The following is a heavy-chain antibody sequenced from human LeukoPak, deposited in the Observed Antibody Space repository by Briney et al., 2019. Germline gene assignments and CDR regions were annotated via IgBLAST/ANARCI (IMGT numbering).Heavy chain of an antibody. CDR1: GGSFSGYY. D-gene: IGHD3-3*01. CDR3: ARYNDFWSGYPHFDY. CDR2: INHSGST. V-gene: IGHV4-34*01. Sequence: SETLSLTCAVYGGSFSGYYWSWIRQPPGKGLEWIGEINHSGSTNYNPSLKSRVTISVDTSKNQFSLKLSSVTAADTAVYNCARYNDFWSGYPHFDYWGQGTLVTVSS. J-gene: IGHJ4*02.